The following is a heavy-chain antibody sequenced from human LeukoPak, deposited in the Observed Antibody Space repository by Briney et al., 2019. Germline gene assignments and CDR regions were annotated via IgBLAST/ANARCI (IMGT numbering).Heavy chain of an antibody. CDR1: GFTFSSYA. D-gene: IGHD2-8*01. CDR2: ISGSGGST. V-gene: IGHV3-23*01. J-gene: IGHJ4*02. Sequence: GGSLRLSCAASGFTFSSYAMGWVRQAPGEGLEWVSSISGSGGSTYYADSVKGRFTISRDNSKNTLSLQINSLRAEDTAVYYCAKDGRGVDYFDYWGQGTLATVSS. CDR3: AKDGRGVDYFDY.